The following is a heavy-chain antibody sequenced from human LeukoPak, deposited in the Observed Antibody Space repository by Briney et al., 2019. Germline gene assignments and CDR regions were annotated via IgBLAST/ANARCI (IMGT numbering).Heavy chain of an antibody. Sequence: GGSLRLSCAASGFIFSSYWMSWVRQAPGKGLEWVANIKEDGGEKYYVDSVKGRFTISRDNAKNSLYLQTNSLRAEDTAVYYCARRALRYCSSTSCPAQYYGVDVWGKGTTVTVSS. J-gene: IGHJ6*04. CDR2: IKEDGGEK. V-gene: IGHV3-7*03. D-gene: IGHD2-2*01. CDR1: GFIFSSYW. CDR3: ARRALRYCSSTSCPAQYYGVDV.